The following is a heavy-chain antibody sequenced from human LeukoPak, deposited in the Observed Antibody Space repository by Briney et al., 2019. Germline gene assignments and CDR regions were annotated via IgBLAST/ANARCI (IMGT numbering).Heavy chain of an antibody. Sequence: ASVKVSCKASGYSFTSNYIHWVRQAPGQGLEWMGMIYPRDGSTSYAQKFQGRVTVTRDTSTSTVHMELRSLRSDDTAVYYCARGRRGSSGYVDYWGQGTLVTVSS. CDR1: GYSFTSNY. J-gene: IGHJ4*02. V-gene: IGHV1-46*01. CDR3: ARGRRGSSGYVDY. CDR2: IYPRDGST. D-gene: IGHD3-22*01.